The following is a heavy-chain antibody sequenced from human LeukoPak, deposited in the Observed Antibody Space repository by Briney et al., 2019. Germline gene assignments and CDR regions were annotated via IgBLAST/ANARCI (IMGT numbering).Heavy chain of an antibody. V-gene: IGHV1-2*02. D-gene: IGHD3-3*01. J-gene: IGHJ4*02. CDR3: AIDTDDFWSGYYDY. Sequence: ASVKVSCKASGYTFTGYYMHWVRQAPGQGLEWMGWINPNSGGTNYAQKFQGRVTMTRNTSISTAYMELSRLRSDDTAVYYCAIDTDDFWSGYYDYWGQGTLVTVSS. CDR2: INPNSGGT. CDR1: GYTFTGYY.